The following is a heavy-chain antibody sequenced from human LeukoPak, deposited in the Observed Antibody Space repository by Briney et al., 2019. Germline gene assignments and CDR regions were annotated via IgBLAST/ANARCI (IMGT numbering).Heavy chain of an antibody. V-gene: IGHV3-48*01. CDR3: AGAPKEMATSYFDY. Sequence: GGSLRLSCAASGFTFSSYSMNWVRQAPGKGLEWVSYISSSSSTIYYADSVKGRFTISRDNAKNSLYLQMNSLRAEDTAVYYCAGAPKEMATSYFDYWGQGTLVTVSS. CDR1: GFTFSSYS. D-gene: IGHD5-24*01. J-gene: IGHJ4*02. CDR2: ISSSSSTI.